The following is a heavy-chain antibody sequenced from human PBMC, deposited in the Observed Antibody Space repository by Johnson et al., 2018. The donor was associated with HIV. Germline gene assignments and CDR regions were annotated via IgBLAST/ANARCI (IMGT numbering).Heavy chain of an antibody. CDR2: IGTAGDT. J-gene: IGHJ3*02. V-gene: IGHV3-13*01. CDR1: GFTFSSYD. D-gene: IGHD1-7*01. Sequence: VQLVESGGGLVQPGGSLRLSCAASGFTFSSYDMHWVRQATGKGLEWVSAIGTAGDTYYPGSVKGRFTISRENAKKSLYLQMNSLRAGDTAVYYCARASNYEYDAFDIWGQGTMVTVSS. CDR3: ARASNYEYDAFDI.